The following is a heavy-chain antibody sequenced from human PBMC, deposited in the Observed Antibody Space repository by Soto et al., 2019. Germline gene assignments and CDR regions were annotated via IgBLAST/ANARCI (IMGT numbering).Heavy chain of an antibody. CDR1: GGTFSSYA. CDR2: IIPISGTA. D-gene: IGHD2-2*01. V-gene: IGHV1-69*01. J-gene: IGHJ6*02. CDR3: ARSQGSSTSLEIYYYYYYGMDV. Sequence: QVQLVQSGAEVKKPGSSVKVSCKASGGTFSSYAISWVRQARGQGLEWMGGIIPISGTANYAQKFQGRVTITADESTSTPYMELSSLRSEDTAVYYCARSQGSSTSLEIYYYYYYGMDVWGQGTTVTVSS.